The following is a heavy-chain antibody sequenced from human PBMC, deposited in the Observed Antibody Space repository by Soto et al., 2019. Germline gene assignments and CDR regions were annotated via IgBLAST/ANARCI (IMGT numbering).Heavy chain of an antibody. Sequence: QVQLVESGGGVVQPGRSLRLSCAASGFTFDNFGMHWVRKAPGKGLEWVSVIYYDGSKKYYADSVRGRFTISRDNSKNMLYLQMDSLRAEDTATYYCARSPRVRGGTASRGCWGQGTLVTVSS. J-gene: IGHJ4*02. D-gene: IGHD3-10*01. CDR1: GFTFDNFG. CDR2: IYYDGSKK. CDR3: ARSPRVRGGTASRGC. V-gene: IGHV3-33*01.